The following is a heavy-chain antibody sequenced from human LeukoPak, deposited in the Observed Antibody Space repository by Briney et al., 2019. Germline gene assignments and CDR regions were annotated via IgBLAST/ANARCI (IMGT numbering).Heavy chain of an antibody. CDR2: IKENGSEK. D-gene: IGHD3-10*01. Sequence: GGSLRLSCATSGFTFSSYWMSWVRQAPGKGLEWVANIKENGSEKYYVDSVKGRFTISRDNAKNSLYLQMNNLRAEDTAVYYCARDTAIRGAPLFDYWGQGTLVTVSS. CDR3: ARDTAIRGAPLFDY. J-gene: IGHJ4*02. CDR1: GFTFSSYW. V-gene: IGHV3-7*01.